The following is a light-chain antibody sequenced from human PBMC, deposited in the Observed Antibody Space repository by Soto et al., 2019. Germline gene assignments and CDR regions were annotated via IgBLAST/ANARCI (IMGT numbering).Light chain of an antibody. CDR2: DAS. Sequence: EMVITQSPATLSLSPGERATLSCRASQSFSDYLAWYQQKPGQAPRLLIYDASTRATGIPPRFRGSGSGTDFALTISSLEPEAYAVEYCQLRNTWPSSITFGQGTRLEIK. J-gene: IGKJ5*01. CDR1: QSFSDY. V-gene: IGKV3-11*01. CDR3: QLRNTWPSSIT.